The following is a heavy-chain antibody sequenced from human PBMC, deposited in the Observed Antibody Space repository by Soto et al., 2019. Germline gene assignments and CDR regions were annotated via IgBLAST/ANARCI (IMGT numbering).Heavy chain of an antibody. CDR1: GFTFSSYA. CDR3: AKDEVGATVYYFDY. V-gene: IGHV3-23*01. CDR2: ISGSGGST. J-gene: IGHJ4*02. Sequence: GGSLRLSCAASGFTFSSYAMSWVRQAPGKGLEWVSAISGSGGSTYYADSVKGRFTISRDNSKNTLYLQMNSLRAEDTPVYYCAKDEVGATVYYFDYWGQGTLVTVS. D-gene: IGHD1-26*01.